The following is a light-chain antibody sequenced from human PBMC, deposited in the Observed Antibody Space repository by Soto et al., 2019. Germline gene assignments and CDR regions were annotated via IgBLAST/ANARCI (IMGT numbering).Light chain of an antibody. CDR3: QSYDKRRNHVV. V-gene: IGLV1-40*01. J-gene: IGLJ2*01. CDR2: GDN. CDR1: SSNIGSFYD. Sequence: QSVLTQPPSVSGAPGQRVTIPCTGSSSNIGSFYDVHWYQQLPGTVPKLLIYGDNNRPSGVPDRFSGSKSGTAASLAITGLQAEDEADYYCQSYDKRRNHVVFGGGTKLTVL.